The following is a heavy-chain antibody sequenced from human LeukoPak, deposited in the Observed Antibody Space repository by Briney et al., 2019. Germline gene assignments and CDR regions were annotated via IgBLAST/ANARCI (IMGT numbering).Heavy chain of an antibody. CDR3: ARRDCSGGSCYTGIDY. CDR2: ISAYNGNT. D-gene: IGHD2-15*01. V-gene: IGHV1-18*01. Sequence: ASVKVSCKASGYTFTSYAMHWVRQAPGQGLEWMGWISAYNGNTNYAQKLQGRVTMTTDTSTSTAYMELRSLRSDDTAVYYCARRDCSGGSCYTGIDYWGQGTLVTVSS. J-gene: IGHJ4*02. CDR1: GYTFTSYA.